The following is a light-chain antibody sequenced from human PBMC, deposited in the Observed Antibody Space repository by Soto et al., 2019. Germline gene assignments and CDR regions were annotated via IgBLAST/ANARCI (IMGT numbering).Light chain of an antibody. CDR2: KAS. CDR1: QRIDTW. Sequence: DIHMTHSPATLAASVGDRVSITCRASQRIDTWLAWYQQKPGKAPNLLIYKASRLQSGVPSRFSGSGSGKEFTLTISSLQPEDFATYYCQEYRNNFGTFGQGNKVDIX. V-gene: IGKV1-5*03. CDR3: QEYRNNFGT. J-gene: IGKJ1*01.